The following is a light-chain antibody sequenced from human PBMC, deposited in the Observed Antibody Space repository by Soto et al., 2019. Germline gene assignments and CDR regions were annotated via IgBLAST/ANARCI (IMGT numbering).Light chain of an antibody. V-gene: IGKV3-20*01. J-gene: IGKJ3*01. Sequence: EIVLTQSPGTLSLSPGATATLSCRASQSVTNNYLAWFQQKPGQAPRLLIYGASSRATGIPDRFSGSGSGTDLTLTISRLEPEDFAVSYCHHYGVSPIYTFGPGTKVDCK. CDR3: HHYGVSPIYT. CDR1: QSVTNNY. CDR2: GAS.